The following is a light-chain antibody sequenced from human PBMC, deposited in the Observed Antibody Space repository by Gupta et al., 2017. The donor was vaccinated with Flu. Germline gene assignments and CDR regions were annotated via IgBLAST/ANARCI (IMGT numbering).Light chain of an antibody. CDR1: QSVSHY. V-gene: IGKV3-11*01. J-gene: IGKJ2*01. Sequence: ATLSLSPGERATLSCRASQSVSHYLAWYQQKPGQAPRLLIYDASTRATGIPARFSGSGSGTDFTLTISSLESEDFAVYYCQQRSNRPPYTFGQGTNMQIK. CDR2: DAS. CDR3: QQRSNRPPYT.